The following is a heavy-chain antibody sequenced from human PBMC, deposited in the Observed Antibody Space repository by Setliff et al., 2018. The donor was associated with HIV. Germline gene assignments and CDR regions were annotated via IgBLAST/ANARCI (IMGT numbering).Heavy chain of an antibody. CDR2: IIPIFKSA. CDR1: GDTFNNYG. Sequence: ASVKVSCKVSGDTFNNYGLNWVRQAPGQGLEWMGGIIPIFKSADYAQKFQGRVTITTDESTSIAYMDLSSLKSEDTAIYYCARTSGDAYNYEGAFDVWGQGTLVTVSS. CDR3: ARTSGDAYNYEGAFDV. J-gene: IGHJ3*01. V-gene: IGHV1-69*05. D-gene: IGHD5-12*01.